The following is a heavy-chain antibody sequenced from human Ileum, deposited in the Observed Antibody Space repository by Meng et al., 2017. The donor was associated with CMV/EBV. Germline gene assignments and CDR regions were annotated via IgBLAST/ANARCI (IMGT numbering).Heavy chain of an antibody. Sequence: GGSLRLSCVASGFTFNNFPIHWVRQAPGKGLEWVAVISYDATNQHYAESVKGRFAISRDDAKNTLYLQMNSLRVEDTAVYYCGRDQTRSGPTTVDYWGRGTLVTVSS. CDR1: GFTFNNFP. CDR2: ISYDATNQ. J-gene: IGHJ4*02. V-gene: IGHV3-30*09. D-gene: IGHD1-1*01. CDR3: GRDQTRSGPTTVDY.